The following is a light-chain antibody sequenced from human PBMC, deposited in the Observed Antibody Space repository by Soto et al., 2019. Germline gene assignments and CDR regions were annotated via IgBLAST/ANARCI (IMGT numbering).Light chain of an antibody. V-gene: IGKV1-27*01. CDR2: SAS. Sequence: DIQMTQSPSSLSASIGDRVTITCRASQGISNYLAWYQQEPGKVPKLLIYSASTLQLGVPSRFSRSGSGTDFTLTISNLQPEDVATYYCQKHNSAPFTFGPGTKVDIK. CDR3: QKHNSAPFT. CDR1: QGISNY. J-gene: IGKJ3*01.